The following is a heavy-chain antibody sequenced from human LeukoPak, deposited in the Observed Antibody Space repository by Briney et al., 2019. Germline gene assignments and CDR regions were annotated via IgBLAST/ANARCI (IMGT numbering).Heavy chain of an antibody. D-gene: IGHD3-22*01. J-gene: IGHJ4*02. Sequence: GESLKISCKGSGYSFTNYWIAWVRQMPGKGLEWMGILYPDDSDTAYSPSFQGQVTISADKSISTAYLQWSSLKASDTAMYYCARHTYDSSGYYGLNYWGQGTLVTVSS. CDR3: ARHTYDSSGYYGLNY. CDR1: GYSFTNYW. V-gene: IGHV5-51*01. CDR2: LYPDDSDT.